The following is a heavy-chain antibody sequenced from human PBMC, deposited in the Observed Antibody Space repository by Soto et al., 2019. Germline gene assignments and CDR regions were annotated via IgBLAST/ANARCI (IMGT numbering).Heavy chain of an antibody. V-gene: IGHV4-31*03. J-gene: IGHJ4*02. D-gene: IGHD3-10*01. Sequence: QVQLQESGPGLVKPSQTLSLTCTVSGGSISSGGYYWSWIRQHPGKGLEWIGYIYYSGSTYYNPSLKRRVTISVEPSKNQFSLKLSSVTAADKAVYFCWRDLGSVDEYWGQGTLVTVSS. CDR3: WRDLGSVDEY. CDR1: GGSISSGGYY. CDR2: IYYSGST.